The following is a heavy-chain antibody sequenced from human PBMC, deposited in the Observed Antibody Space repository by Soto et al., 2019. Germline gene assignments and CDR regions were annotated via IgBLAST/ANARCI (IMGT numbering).Heavy chain of an antibody. CDR3: ARGDATKIVVTTYYGMDV. Sequence: QVQLVQSGAEVKKPGSSVKVSCKASGGSLSNYGISWVRQAPGQGLEWMGGIIPVFGTANYAQKFQGRVTITADESTSIVYMDVTSLTSEDPAVYYCARGDATKIVVTTYYGMDVWGQGTTVTVSS. J-gene: IGHJ6*02. CDR2: IIPVFGTA. V-gene: IGHV1-69*12. CDR1: GGSLSNYG. D-gene: IGHD4-17*01.